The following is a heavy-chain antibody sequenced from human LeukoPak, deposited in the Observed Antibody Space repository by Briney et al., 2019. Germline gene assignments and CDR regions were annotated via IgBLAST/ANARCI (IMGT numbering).Heavy chain of an antibody. J-gene: IGHJ4*02. CDR3: ARTSYYYDSSGYYRSDFDY. CDR2: IYYSGST. V-gene: IGHV4-39*07. CDR1: GASISTGTYS. Sequence: SETLSLTCTVSGASISTGTYSWGWIRQPPGKGLEWIGNIYYSGSTYYNPSLKSRVTISVDTSKNQFSLKLSSVTAADTAVYYCARTSYYYDSSGYYRSDFDYWGQGTLVTVSS. D-gene: IGHD3-22*01.